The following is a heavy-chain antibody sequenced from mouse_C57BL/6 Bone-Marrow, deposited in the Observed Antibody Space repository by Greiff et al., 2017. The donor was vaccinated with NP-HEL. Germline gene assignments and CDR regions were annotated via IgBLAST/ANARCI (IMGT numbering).Heavy chain of an antibody. D-gene: IGHD1-1*01. V-gene: IGHV1-64*01. CDR2: IHPNSGST. J-gene: IGHJ1*03. CDR3: ARYGSSYKWYFDV. Sequence: VKLQQPGAELVKPGASVKLSCKASGYTFTSYWMHWVKQRPGQGLEWIGMIHPNSGSTNYNEKFKSKATLTVDKSSSTAYMQLSSLTSEDSAVYYCARYGSSYKWYFDVWGTGTTVTVSS. CDR1: GYTFTSYW.